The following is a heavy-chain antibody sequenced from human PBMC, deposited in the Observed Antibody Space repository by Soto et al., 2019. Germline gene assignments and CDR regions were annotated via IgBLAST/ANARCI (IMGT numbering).Heavy chain of an antibody. CDR2: IIPILGKE. V-gene: IGHV1-69*16. CDR1: GGTLTTST. CDR3: ASANRGYSYGFDS. Sequence: LVQSGAEVMQPGSSVKVSCKASGGTLTTSTLTWVRQAPAQGLEWMGGIIPILGKESYAQKLQGRVTITADESTSTAYMELTSLKSEDTAVYYCASANRGYSYGFDSWGQGTLVTVSS. D-gene: IGHD5-18*01. J-gene: IGHJ4*02.